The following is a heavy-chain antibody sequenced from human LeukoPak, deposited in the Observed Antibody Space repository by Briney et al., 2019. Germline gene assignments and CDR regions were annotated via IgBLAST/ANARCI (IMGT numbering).Heavy chain of an antibody. Sequence: GGSLRLSCAASGFTFSNAWMSWVRQAPGKGLEWVGRIKSKTDGGTTDYAAPVKGRFTISRDDSKSTLYLQMNSLKTEDTAVYYCTTSDYNILTGYDYWGQGTLVTVSS. CDR3: TTSDYNILTGYDY. CDR1: GFTFSNAW. D-gene: IGHD3-9*01. CDR2: IKSKTDGGTT. V-gene: IGHV3-15*01. J-gene: IGHJ4*02.